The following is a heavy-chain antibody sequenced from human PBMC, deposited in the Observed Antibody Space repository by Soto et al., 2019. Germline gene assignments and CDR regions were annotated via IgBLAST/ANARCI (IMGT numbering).Heavy chain of an antibody. CDR2: IIPIFGTA. J-gene: IGHJ4*02. D-gene: IGHD2-21*02. Sequence: GASVKVSCKASGGTFSSYAISWVRQAPGQGLEWMGGIIPIFGTANYAQKFQGRVTITADESTSTAYMELSSLRSEDTAVYYCARGLAYCGGDCYFLALDYWGQGTLVTVSS. V-gene: IGHV1-69*13. CDR1: GGTFSSYA. CDR3: ARGLAYCGGDCYFLALDY.